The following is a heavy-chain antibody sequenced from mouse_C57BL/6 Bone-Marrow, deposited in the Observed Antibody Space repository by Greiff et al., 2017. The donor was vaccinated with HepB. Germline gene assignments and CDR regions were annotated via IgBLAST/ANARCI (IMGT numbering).Heavy chain of an antibody. CDR3: ARSLGQIDD. CDR2: IYPGDGYT. J-gene: IGHJ2*01. V-gene: IGHV1-82*01. D-gene: IGHD4-1*01. CDR1: GYAFSRSW. Sequence: QVQLQQPGPELVKPGASVKISCQASGYAFSRSWMNWVKQRPGKGLEWIGRIYPGDGYTNYNGKFKGQATLTADKSSSTAYMQLSCLTSEDSAVYFWARSLGQIDDWGQGTTLTVSS.